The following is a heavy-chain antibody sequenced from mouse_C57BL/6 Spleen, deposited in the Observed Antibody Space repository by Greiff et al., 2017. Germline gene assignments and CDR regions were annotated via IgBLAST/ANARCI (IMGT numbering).Heavy chain of an antibody. CDR3: TREGDYDGGYAMDY. V-gene: IGHV5-9-1*02. CDR2: ISSGGDYI. CDR1: GFTFSSYA. J-gene: IGHJ4*01. D-gene: IGHD2-4*01. Sequence: DVKLQESGEGLVKPGGSLKLSCAASGFTFSSYAMSWVRQTPEKRLEWVAYISSGGDYIYYADTVKGRFTLSRDNAWNTLYLQMSSLKSEDTAMXYCTREGDYDGGYAMDYWGQGTSVTVSS.